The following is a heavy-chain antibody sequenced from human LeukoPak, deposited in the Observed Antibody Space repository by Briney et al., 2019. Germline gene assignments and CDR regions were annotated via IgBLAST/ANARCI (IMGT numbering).Heavy chain of an antibody. D-gene: IGHD3-9*01. CDR2: ISAYNGNT. CDR3: ARVMYYDILTGYSALDY. V-gene: IGHV1-18*04. J-gene: IGHJ4*02. CDR1: GYTFTSYG. Sequence: ASVKVSCKASGYTFTSYGISWVRQAPGQGLEWMGWISAYNGNTNYAQKLQGRVTMTTDTSTSTAYMELRSLRSDDPAVYYCARVMYYDILTGYSALDYWGQGTLVTVSS.